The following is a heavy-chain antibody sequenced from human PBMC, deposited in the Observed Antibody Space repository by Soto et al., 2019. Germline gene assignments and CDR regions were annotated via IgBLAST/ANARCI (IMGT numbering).Heavy chain of an antibody. J-gene: IGHJ6*02. CDR1: GGSVSSGSYF. V-gene: IGHV4-61*01. CDR3: ARDRAGTTASYNGMDV. Sequence: QVQLQESGPGLVKPSETLSLTCTVSGGSVSSGSYFWSWFRQPPGKGLEWLGYIYYTGSTNYNPYLKSRVTMSLVTSKNQFSLKLSSVTAADAAVYYCARDRAGTTASYNGMDVWGRGSTVTVSS. CDR2: IYYTGST. D-gene: IGHD1-7*01.